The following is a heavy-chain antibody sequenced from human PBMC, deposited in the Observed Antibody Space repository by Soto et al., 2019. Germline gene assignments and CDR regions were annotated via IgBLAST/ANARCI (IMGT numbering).Heavy chain of an antibody. CDR2: INPSGGST. J-gene: IGHJ6*03. D-gene: IGHD3-10*01. V-gene: IGHV1-46*03. CDR1: GYTFTSYY. CDR3: ARDGPQIGAPKTHLYYGSGRYSSSSDCYYFDA. Sequence: ASVKVSCKASGYTFTSYYMHWVRQAPGQGLEWMGIINPSGGSTSYAQKFQGRVTMTRDTSTSTVYMELSSLRSEDTAAYYCARDGPQIGAPKTHLYYGSGRYSSSSDCYYFDAWGKGTTVTVSS.